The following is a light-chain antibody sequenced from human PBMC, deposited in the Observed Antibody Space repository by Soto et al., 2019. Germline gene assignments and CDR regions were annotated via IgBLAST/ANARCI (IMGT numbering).Light chain of an antibody. Sequence: IQMTQSPSSLSAIAGDRVTIACRASQDIGNDLGWYQQMPGKAPKLPIFAASTLQSGVSSRFSGSGSGTHFTLTIGNLQPEDAATYYCLHDHTYPWTFGQGTKVDIK. CDR2: AAS. CDR1: QDIGND. V-gene: IGKV1-6*01. J-gene: IGKJ1*01. CDR3: LHDHTYPWT.